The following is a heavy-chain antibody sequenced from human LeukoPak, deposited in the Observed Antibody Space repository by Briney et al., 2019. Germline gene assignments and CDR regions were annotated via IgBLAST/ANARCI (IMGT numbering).Heavy chain of an antibody. Sequence: PGGSLRLSCAASGFTFSNAWMSWVRQALGKGLEWVGRIKSKTDGGTTDYAAPVKGRFTISRDDSKNTLYLQMNSLKTEDTAVYYCTTDSGSYYPFDYWGQGTLVTVSS. CDR1: GFTFSNAW. CDR2: IKSKTDGGTT. V-gene: IGHV3-15*01. D-gene: IGHD1-26*01. J-gene: IGHJ4*02. CDR3: TTDSGSYYPFDY.